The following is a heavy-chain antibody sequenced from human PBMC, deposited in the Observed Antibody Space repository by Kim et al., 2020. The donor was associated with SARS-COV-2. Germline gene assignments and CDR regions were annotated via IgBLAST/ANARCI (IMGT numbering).Heavy chain of an antibody. V-gene: IGHV1-2*02. D-gene: IGHD3-3*01. J-gene: IGHJ4*02. CDR2: VNLNSGDT. CDR3: ALRTQFWTGFDY. Sequence: ASVKVSCKASGYTFTGHYIHWVRQAPGQGLEWMGWVNLNSGDTNYSKKFQGRVTMTRDTSVSTAYMEVSRLRSHDTALLYCALRTQFWTGFDYWGQGTLVTVSS. CDR1: GYTFTGHY.